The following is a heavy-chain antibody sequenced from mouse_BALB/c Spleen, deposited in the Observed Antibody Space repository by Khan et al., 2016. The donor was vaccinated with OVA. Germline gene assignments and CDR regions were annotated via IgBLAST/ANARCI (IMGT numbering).Heavy chain of an antibody. J-gene: IGHJ3*01. CDR3: ARSGYEAWFSY. V-gene: IGHV14-1*02. CDR2: IDPENDNT. CDR1: AFNIKDYY. Sequence: VQLKQSGAELVRPGALVKLSCKASAFNIKDYYIHWVKQRPEQGLEWIGWIDPENDNTIYDPKFQGKASITADTSSNTAYLQLSSLTSADTAVYYCARSGYEAWFSYWGHGTLVTVSA. D-gene: IGHD3-1*01.